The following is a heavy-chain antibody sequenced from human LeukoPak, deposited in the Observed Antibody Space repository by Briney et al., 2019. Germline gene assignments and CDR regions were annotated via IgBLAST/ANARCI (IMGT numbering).Heavy chain of an antibody. CDR3: ARADAAIPNWFDP. V-gene: IGHV1-69*01. CDR1: GGTFSSYA. CDR2: IIPIFGTA. D-gene: IGHD2-2*02. Sequence: GSSVKVSCKASGGTFSSYAISWVRQAPGQGLEWMGGIIPIFGTANYAQKFQGRVTLTADESTSTAYMELSSLRSEDTAAYYCARADAAIPNWFDPWGQGTLVTVSS. J-gene: IGHJ5*02.